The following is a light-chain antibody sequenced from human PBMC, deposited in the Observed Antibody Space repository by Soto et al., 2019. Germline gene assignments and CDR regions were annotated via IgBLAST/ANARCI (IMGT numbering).Light chain of an antibody. J-gene: IGKJ5*01. V-gene: IGKV3-20*01. CDR2: DAY. CDR1: QSVGHMF. CDR3: QHYLNYPIT. Sequence: ELVLTRSPDTLSLSPGDRATLSCRASQSVGHMFLAWFQQKPGQAPRLLIFDAYRRATGIPDRFSGSGSGTDFTLTITHLQSEDFATYYCQHYLNYPITFGQGTRLEIK.